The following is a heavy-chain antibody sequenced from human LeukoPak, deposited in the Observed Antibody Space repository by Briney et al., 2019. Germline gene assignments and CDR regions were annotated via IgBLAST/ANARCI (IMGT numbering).Heavy chain of an antibody. Sequence: GGSLRLSCAASGFTFSSYGMHWVRQAPGKGLEWVAVIWYDGSNKYYADSVRGRFTIPRDNSKNTLYLQMNSLRAEDTAVYYCARGLYCSSTSCVPYYYYGMGVWGQGTTVTVSS. CDR2: IWYDGSNK. CDR1: GFTFSSYG. J-gene: IGHJ6*02. CDR3: ARGLYCSSTSCVPYYYYGMGV. V-gene: IGHV3-33*01. D-gene: IGHD2-2*01.